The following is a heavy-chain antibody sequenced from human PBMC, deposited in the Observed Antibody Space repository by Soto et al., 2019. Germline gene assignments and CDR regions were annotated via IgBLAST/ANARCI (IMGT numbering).Heavy chain of an antibody. CDR3: ASRRSSPAADY. CDR2: IYYSGST. D-gene: IGHD6-6*01. J-gene: IGHJ4*02. Sequence: QLQLQESGPGLVKPSETLSLTCTVSGGSISSSSYYWGWIRQPPGKGLEWIGSIYYSGSTYYNPSLHSPVTISLDTSKIQFSLKLGSVTAADTAVYYCASRRSSPAADYWGQGTLVTVSS. CDR1: GGSISSSSYY. V-gene: IGHV4-39*01.